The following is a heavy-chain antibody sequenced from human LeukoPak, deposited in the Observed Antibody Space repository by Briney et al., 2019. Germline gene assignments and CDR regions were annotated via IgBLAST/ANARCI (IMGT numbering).Heavy chain of an antibody. D-gene: IGHD2-15*01. CDR1: GFTFSSYA. Sequence: GGSLRLSCAASGFTFSSYAMSWVRQASGKGLEWVSAISGSGGSTYYADSVKGRFTISRDNSKNTLYLQMNSLRAEDTAVYYCAKVIVVVVAGDYFDYWGQGTLVTVSS. CDR2: ISGSGGST. V-gene: IGHV3-23*01. CDR3: AKVIVVVVAGDYFDY. J-gene: IGHJ4*02.